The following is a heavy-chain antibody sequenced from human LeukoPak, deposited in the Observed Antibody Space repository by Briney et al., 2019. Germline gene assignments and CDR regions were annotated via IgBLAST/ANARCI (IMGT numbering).Heavy chain of an antibody. V-gene: IGHV3-9*01. D-gene: IGHD3-22*01. CDR1: GFTFDDYA. Sequence: PGGSLRLSCAASGFTFDDYAMHWVRQAPGKGLEWVSGISWNSGSIGYADSVKGRFTISRDNAKNSLYLQMNSLRAEDTALYYCAKDYHYYYDSSGYSSYFDYWGQGTLVTVSS. CDR3: AKDYHYYYDSSGYSSYFDY. CDR2: ISWNSGSI. J-gene: IGHJ4*02.